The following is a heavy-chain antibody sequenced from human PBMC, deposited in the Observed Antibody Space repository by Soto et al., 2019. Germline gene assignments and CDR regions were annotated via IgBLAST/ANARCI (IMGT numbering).Heavy chain of an antibody. V-gene: IGHV4-61*01. CDR1: GVSVSSGSYY. J-gene: IGHJ4*02. CDR3: ASAIGTIFGVAPIG. D-gene: IGHD3-3*01. Sequence: SETLSLTCTVSGVSVSSGSYYWSWIRQPPGKGLEWIGYIYYSGSTNYNPSLKSRVTISVDTSKNQFSLKLSSVTAADTAVYYCASAIGTIFGVAPIGWGQGTLVTVSS. CDR2: IYYSGST.